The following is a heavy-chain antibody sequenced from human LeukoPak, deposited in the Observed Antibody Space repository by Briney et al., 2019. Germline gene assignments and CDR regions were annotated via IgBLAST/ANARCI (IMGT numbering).Heavy chain of an antibody. CDR1: GFTFGSYA. Sequence: GGSLRLSCAASGFTFGSYAMNWVRQVPGKGLEWVSAISGNGGSTYYADSVKGRFTISRDNSKNTVYLQMNSLRAEDTAVYYCAKDPAYCGGDCSITWYFDLWGRGTLVTVSS. D-gene: IGHD2-21*02. V-gene: IGHV3-23*01. CDR3: AKDPAYCGGDCSITWYFDL. CDR2: ISGNGGST. J-gene: IGHJ2*01.